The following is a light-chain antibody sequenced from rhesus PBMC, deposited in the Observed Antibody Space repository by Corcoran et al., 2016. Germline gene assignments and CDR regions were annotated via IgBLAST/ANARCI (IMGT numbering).Light chain of an antibody. CDR2: DAS. Sequence: EIVMTQSPATLSLSPGERATLSCRASQSVRSYLAWYQQKPGQAPRHLIYDASSRATGIPDRFSGSGSGTDCTLTISSLEPEDFAVYYCQETSNFFTFGPGTKLDI. CDR1: QSVRSY. V-gene: IGKV3-31*02. J-gene: IGKJ3*01. CDR3: QETSNFFT.